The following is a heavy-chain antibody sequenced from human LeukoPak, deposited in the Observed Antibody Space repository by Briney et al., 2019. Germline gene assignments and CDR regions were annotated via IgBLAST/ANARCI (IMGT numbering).Heavy chain of an antibody. D-gene: IGHD2-15*01. CDR1: GGTFSSYA. CDR2: IIPIFGTA. CDR3: ARGAWCSGGSCYSELNYYNYMDV. J-gene: IGHJ6*03. Sequence: SVKVSCKASGGTFSSYAISWVRQAPGQGLEWMGGIIPIFGTANYAQKFQGRVTITTDESTSTAYMELSSLRSEDTAVYYCARGAWCSGGSCYSELNYYNYMDVWGKGTTVTVSS. V-gene: IGHV1-69*05.